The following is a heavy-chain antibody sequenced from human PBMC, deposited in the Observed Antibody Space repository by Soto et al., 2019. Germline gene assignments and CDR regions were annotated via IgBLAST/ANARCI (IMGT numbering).Heavy chain of an antibody. CDR1: GFLFSGYA. J-gene: IGHJ4*02. D-gene: IGHD6-6*01. Sequence: QVQLVESGGGVVQPGGSLWLSCATSGFLFSGYAMHWVRQTPGKGLEWVAVISYDGKEKYYADSAEGRFTISRESSGVTLYLQMSSLRVEDTAVYYCARGRGLAARPQHLDHWGQGTLVTVSS. CDR3: ARGRGLAARPQHLDH. CDR2: ISYDGKEK. V-gene: IGHV3-30*04.